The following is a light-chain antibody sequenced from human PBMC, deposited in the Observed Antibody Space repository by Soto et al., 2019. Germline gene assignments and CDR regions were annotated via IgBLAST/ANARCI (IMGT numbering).Light chain of an antibody. V-gene: IGKV1-39*01. CDR2: GAS. J-gene: IGKJ4*01. Sequence: DIQMTQSPSSVSALIGDRVTITCRASQGVGSHVNWYQQKPGKAPNLLIHGASNLQSGVPSTFSGSGSWTDFTLTISSLQPEDFATYYCQQNYRAPLTFGGGTKVEIK. CDR1: QGVGSH. CDR3: QQNYRAPLT.